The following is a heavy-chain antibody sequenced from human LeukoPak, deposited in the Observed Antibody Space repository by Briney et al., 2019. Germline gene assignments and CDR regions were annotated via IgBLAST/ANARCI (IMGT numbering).Heavy chain of an antibody. Sequence: SETLPLTCAVYGGSFSGYYWSWIRQPPGKGLEWIGEINHSGSTNYNPSLKSRVTISVDTSKNQFSLKLSSVTAADTAVYYCARAYYDSSGYYRRYYYYYMDVWGKGTTVTVSS. V-gene: IGHV4-34*01. CDR3: ARAYYDSSGYYRRYYYYYMDV. J-gene: IGHJ6*03. D-gene: IGHD3-22*01. CDR1: GGSFSGYY. CDR2: INHSGST.